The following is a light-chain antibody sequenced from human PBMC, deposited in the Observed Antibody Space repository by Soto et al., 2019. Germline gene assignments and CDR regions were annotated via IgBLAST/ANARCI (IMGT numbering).Light chain of an antibody. CDR1: ETISMD. V-gene: IGKV3D-15*01. J-gene: IGKJ4*01. CDR3: QQYHNWPLT. CDR2: GAF. Sequence: IVMTQSPATLSVSPGEGATLSCRASETISMDLAWYQQKPGQSPRLLIFGAFTSATGVPVRFSGSGSGTEFTITVSSLQSEDVAVYCCQQYHNWPLTFGGGTRVEIK.